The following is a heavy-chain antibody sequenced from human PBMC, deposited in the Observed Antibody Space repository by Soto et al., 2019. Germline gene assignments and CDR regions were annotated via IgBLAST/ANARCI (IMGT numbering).Heavy chain of an antibody. J-gene: IGHJ3*01. Sequence: GESLTTSCKGSGYSFAGYWIGWVRQMPGKGLDWMGVIYPGDSDTRYSPSLHGQVTISADKSISTAYLQWSSLKASDTAMYFCARLPGVRGVFDGFNVWGQGTMVTVS. V-gene: IGHV5-51*01. CDR3: ARLPGVRGVFDGFNV. CDR2: IYPGDSDT. D-gene: IGHD3-10*01. CDR1: GYSFAGYW.